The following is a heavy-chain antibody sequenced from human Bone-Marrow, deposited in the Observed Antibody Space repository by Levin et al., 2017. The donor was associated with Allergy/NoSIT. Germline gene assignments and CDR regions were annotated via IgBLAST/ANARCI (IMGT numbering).Heavy chain of an antibody. V-gene: IGHV3-15*01. D-gene: IGHD6-13*01. J-gene: IGHJ6*02. Sequence: GGSLRLSCAASGFTFSDAWMTWVRQAPGKGLEWVGRIKSKTDGGTPDYAAPVKGRFTISRDDSDNTLFLQMNSLKTDDTAVYHCTTEPAAAVAQFYGLDVWGQGTTVTVSS. CDR2: IKSKTDGGTP. CDR1: GFTFSDAW. CDR3: TTEPAAAVAQFYGLDV.